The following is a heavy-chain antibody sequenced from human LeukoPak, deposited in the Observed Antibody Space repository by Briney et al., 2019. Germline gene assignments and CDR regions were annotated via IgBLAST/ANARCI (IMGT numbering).Heavy chain of an antibody. CDR2: MNPKSGDT. CDR3: ARVWVDFWSGYYPYYYYYYYMDV. V-gene: IGHV1-8*03. Sequence: ASVKVSCKASGYSFTNYDINWVRQATGQGLEWMGWMNPKSGDTGYSQKFQGRVFITRDTSINTAYMELSSLRSEDTAVYYCARVWVDFWSGYYPYYYYYYYMDVWGKGTTVTVSS. J-gene: IGHJ6*03. D-gene: IGHD3-3*01. CDR1: GYSFTNYD.